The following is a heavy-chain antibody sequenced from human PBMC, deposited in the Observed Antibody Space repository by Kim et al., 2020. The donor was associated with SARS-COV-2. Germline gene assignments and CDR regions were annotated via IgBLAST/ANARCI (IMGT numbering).Heavy chain of an antibody. D-gene: IGHD3-10*01. V-gene: IGHV4-34*01. Sequence: SETLSLTCAVYGGSFSGYYWSWIRQPPGKGLEWIGEINHSGSTNYNPSLKSRVTISVDTSKNQFSLKLSSVTAADTAVYYCARGLLGHWGYGSGRPNWFDPWGQGTLVTVSS. CDR3: ARGLLGHWGYGSGRPNWFDP. J-gene: IGHJ5*02. CDR2: INHSGST. CDR1: GGSFSGYY.